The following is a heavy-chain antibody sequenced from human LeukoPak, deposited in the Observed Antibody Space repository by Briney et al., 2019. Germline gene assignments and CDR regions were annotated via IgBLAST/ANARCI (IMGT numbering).Heavy chain of an antibody. CDR2: INPNSGGT. CDR1: GYTFTGYY. J-gene: IGHJ4*02. V-gene: IGHV1-2*06. Sequence: GASVKVSCKASGYTFTGYYMHWLRQAPGQGLEWMGRINPNSGGTNYAQKFQGRVTMTRDTSISTAYMELSRLRSDDTAVYYCARGLGEWSYYFDYWGQGTLVTVSS. CDR3: ARGLGEWSYYFDY. D-gene: IGHD3-16*01.